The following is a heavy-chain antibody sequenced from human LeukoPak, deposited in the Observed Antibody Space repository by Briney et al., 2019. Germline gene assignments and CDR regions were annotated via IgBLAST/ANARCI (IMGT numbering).Heavy chain of an antibody. CDR1: GGSISSSSYY. V-gene: IGHV4-39*07. D-gene: IGHD3-16*01. CDR3: ARDPSTHMITFGGVTPF. CDR2: IYYSGST. J-gene: IGHJ4*02. Sequence: SETLSLTCTVSGGSISSSSYYWGWIRQPPGKGLEWIGSIYYSGSTYYNPSLKSRVTISVDTSKNQFSLKLSSVTAADTAVYYCARDPSTHMITFGGVTPFWGQGTLVTVSS.